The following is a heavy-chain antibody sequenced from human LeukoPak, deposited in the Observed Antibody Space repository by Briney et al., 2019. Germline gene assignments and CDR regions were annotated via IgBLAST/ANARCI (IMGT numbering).Heavy chain of an antibody. CDR3: ARGPSSRPYCSSTSCYKGGRYYGMDV. D-gene: IGHD2-2*02. Sequence: ASQTLSLTWAVYGGSFSGYYWSWIRQPPGKGLKWIGEINHSGTTNFNTSLKSRDTISVDTSKNQFSLKLSSVTAADTAVYYCARGPSSRPYCSSTSCYKGGRYYGMDVWGQGTTVTVSS. J-gene: IGHJ6*02. CDR1: GGSFSGYY. CDR2: INHSGTT. V-gene: IGHV4-34*01.